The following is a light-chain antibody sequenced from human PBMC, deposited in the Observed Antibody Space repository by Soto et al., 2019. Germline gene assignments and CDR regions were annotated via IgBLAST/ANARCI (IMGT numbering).Light chain of an antibody. CDR3: AAWDDSLRGHV. J-gene: IGLJ1*01. V-gene: IGLV1-44*01. CDR1: SSNIGHNT. Sequence: QSVLTQPPSESGTPGQTVTISCSGSSSNIGHNTVTWYQQLPGTAPKLLIFYNNKRPSGVPDRVSASKSGTSASLAISGLQSEDEAVYYCAAWDDSLRGHVFGTGTKLTVL. CDR2: YNN.